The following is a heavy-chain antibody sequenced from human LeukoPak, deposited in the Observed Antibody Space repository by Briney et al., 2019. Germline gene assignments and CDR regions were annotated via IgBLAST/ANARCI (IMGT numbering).Heavy chain of an antibody. V-gene: IGHV1-2*06. CDR2: INPISGGT. J-gene: IGHJ3*02. D-gene: IGHD3-10*01. Sequence: ASVKVSCKASGYTLTGYYMHWVRQAPGRGLEWMGRINPISGGTNHAQKFQGRVTMTRETSISTAYMELSRLRSDDTAVYSCARDLTMVRGVIITWAGNDDAFDSWGQGTMVTVSS. CDR1: GYTLTGYY. CDR3: ARDLTMVRGVIITWAGNDDAFDS.